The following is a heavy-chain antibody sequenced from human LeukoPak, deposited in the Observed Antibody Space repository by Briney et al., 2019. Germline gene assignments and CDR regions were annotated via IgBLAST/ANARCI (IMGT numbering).Heavy chain of an antibody. J-gene: IGHJ4*02. D-gene: IGHD5-12*01. V-gene: IGHV4-39*02. CDR3: AKYSGYDCFDY. Sequence: PSETLSLTCTVSGGSISSSSYYWGWIRQPPGKGLEWIGSIYYSGSTYYNPYLKSRVTISVDTSKNHFSLKLSSVTAADTAVYYCAKYSGYDCFDYWGQGTLVTDSS. CDR1: GGSISSSSYY. CDR2: IYYSGST.